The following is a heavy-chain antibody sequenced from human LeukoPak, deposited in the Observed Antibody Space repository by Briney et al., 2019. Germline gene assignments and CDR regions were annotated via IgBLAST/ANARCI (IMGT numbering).Heavy chain of an antibody. CDR2: INPNSGGT. Sequence: GASVKVSCKASGYTFTGYYMHWVRQAPGQGLEWMGRINPNSGGTNYAQKFQGRVTMTRDTSISTAYMELSRLRSDDTAVYYCARRYCSSTSCHYFDYWGQGTLVTVSS. V-gene: IGHV1-2*06. J-gene: IGHJ4*02. D-gene: IGHD2-2*01. CDR1: GYTFTGYY. CDR3: ARRYCSSTSCHYFDY.